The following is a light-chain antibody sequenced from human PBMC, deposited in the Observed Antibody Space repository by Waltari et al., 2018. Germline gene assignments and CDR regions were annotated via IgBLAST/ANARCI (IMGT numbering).Light chain of an antibody. Sequence: QRYPGKAPKVMVCDGSQRPSGVSNRVSGSGSGNTGSVTISGLQAEDEADYYCSSYTSSSTWVFGGGTKLTVL. CDR3: SSYTSSSTWV. J-gene: IGLJ3*02. CDR2: DGS. V-gene: IGLV2-14*02.